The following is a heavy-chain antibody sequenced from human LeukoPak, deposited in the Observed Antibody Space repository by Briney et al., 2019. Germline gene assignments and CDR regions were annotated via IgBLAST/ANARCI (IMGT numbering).Heavy chain of an antibody. V-gene: IGHV4-30-2*01. CDR3: ASSHDYGDPNWFDP. CDR1: GGSISSGGYP. D-gene: IGHD4-17*01. J-gene: IGHJ5*02. CDR2: IYHSGST. Sequence: PSETLSLTCAVSGGSISSGGYPWSWIRQPPGKGLGWIGYIYHSGSTYYNPSLKSRVTISVDRSKNQFSLKLSSVTAADTAVYYCASSHDYGDPNWFDPWGQGTLVTVSS.